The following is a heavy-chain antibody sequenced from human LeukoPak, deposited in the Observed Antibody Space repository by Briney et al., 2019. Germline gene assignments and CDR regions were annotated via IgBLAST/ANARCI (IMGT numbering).Heavy chain of an antibody. CDR1: GFTSSSYS. J-gene: IGHJ4*02. Sequence: GGSLRLSCAASGFTSSSYSMNWVRQAPGKGLEWVSLISGDAGSTYYADSVKGRFTISRDDSKNSLYLQMNSLSTEDTAFYYCAKDIYRGLDMATRPDYWGQGTLVTVSS. CDR2: ISGDAGST. CDR3: AKDIYRGLDMATRPDY. D-gene: IGHD5-24*01. V-gene: IGHV3-43*02.